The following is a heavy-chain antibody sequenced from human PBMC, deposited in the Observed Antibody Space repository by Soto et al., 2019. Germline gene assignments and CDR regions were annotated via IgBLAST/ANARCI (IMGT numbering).Heavy chain of an antibody. D-gene: IGHD4-17*01. CDR1: GFTVGTYS. Sequence: EVQLVESGGGLVKPEGSLRLSCAASGFTVGTYSMNWVRQAPGKGLEWVSSISTSGEYIYYADSVKGRATISRDNAKNSLYLQMNSLRAEDTAVYYCARPLNDFGDYTDAFDVWGQGTLVTVSS. J-gene: IGHJ3*01. V-gene: IGHV3-21*01. CDR3: ARPLNDFGDYTDAFDV. CDR2: ISTSGEYI.